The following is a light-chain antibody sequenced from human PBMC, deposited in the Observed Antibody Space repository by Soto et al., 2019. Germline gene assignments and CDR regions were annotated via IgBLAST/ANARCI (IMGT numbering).Light chain of an antibody. Sequence: DIQMTQSPSTLSGSVGDRVTITCRASQTISSWLAWYQQKPGKAPKLLIYKASTLKSGVPSRFSGSGSATEFTLTISSLQPDAFATSYCQQSYSTLRTFGQGTKV. J-gene: IGKJ1*01. V-gene: IGKV1-5*03. CDR2: KAS. CDR3: QQSYSTLRT. CDR1: QTISSW.